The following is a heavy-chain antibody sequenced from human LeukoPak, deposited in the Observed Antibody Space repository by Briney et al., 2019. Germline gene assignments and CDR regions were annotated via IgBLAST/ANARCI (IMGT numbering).Heavy chain of an antibody. CDR3: ARPTNYYDSSGPWDYFDY. V-gene: IGHV5-51*01. CDR2: IHPGDSDT. Sequence: GESLKISCKGSGYSFTSYWIGWVCQMPGKGLECMGIIHPGDSDTRYCPSFKGQVTISADKSISTAYLQWSSLKASDTAMYYCARPTNYYDSSGPWDYFDYWGQGTLVTVSS. D-gene: IGHD3-22*01. J-gene: IGHJ4*02. CDR1: GYSFTSYW.